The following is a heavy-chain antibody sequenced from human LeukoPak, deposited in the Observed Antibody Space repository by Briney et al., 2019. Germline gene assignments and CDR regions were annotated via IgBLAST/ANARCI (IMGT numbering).Heavy chain of an antibody. Sequence: GASLKISCKGSGYSFTTYWIGWVRQMPGKGLEWMGIIYPGDSDTRYSPSFQGQVTISADKSISTAYLQWSSLKASDTAMYYCARHRVYYSSGWQPGNYFDYWGQGTLVTVSS. CDR3: ARHRVYYSSGWQPGNYFDY. V-gene: IGHV5-51*01. D-gene: IGHD6-25*01. J-gene: IGHJ4*02. CDR1: GYSFTTYW. CDR2: IYPGDSDT.